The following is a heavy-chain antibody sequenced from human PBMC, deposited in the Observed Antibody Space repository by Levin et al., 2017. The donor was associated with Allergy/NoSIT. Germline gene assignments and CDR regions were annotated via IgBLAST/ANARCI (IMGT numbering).Heavy chain of an antibody. Sequence: GESLKISCAASGFTFSSYAMSWVRQAPGKGLEWVSAISGSGGSTYYADSVKGRFTISRDNSKNTLYLQMNSLRAEDTAVYYCAKVGCSGGSCYTSYYYYYYMDVWGKGTTVTVSS. CDR2: ISGSGGST. V-gene: IGHV3-23*01. CDR3: AKVGCSGGSCYTSYYYYYYMDV. D-gene: IGHD2-15*01. J-gene: IGHJ6*03. CDR1: GFTFSSYA.